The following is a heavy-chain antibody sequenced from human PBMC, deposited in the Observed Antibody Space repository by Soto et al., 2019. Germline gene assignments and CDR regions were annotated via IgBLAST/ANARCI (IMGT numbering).Heavy chain of an antibody. J-gene: IGHJ4*02. CDR1: GGSISSYY. D-gene: IGHD3-10*01. V-gene: IGHV4-59*01. Sequence: ESLCLTCAVSGGSISSYYWSWIRQPPGKGLEWIGYIYYSGSTNYNPSLKSRVTISVDTSKNQFSLKLSSVNAADTAVYYCARGHVTMVRGVSYYFDYWGQGTLVTVSS. CDR2: IYYSGST. CDR3: ARGHVTMVRGVSYYFDY.